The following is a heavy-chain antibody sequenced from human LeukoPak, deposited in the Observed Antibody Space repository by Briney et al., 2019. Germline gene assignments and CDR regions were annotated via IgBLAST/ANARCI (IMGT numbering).Heavy chain of an antibody. Sequence: ASVKVSCKASGYIFINYYMHWVRQAPGQGLEWMGIINPSGGSAVYAQKFQGRVTVTSDMSTSMVYMDLSSLRSEDTAVYYCARERPAYYYMGVWGKGTTVTISS. CDR3: ARERPAYYYMGV. CDR2: INPSGGSA. CDR1: GYIFINYY. V-gene: IGHV1-46*01. J-gene: IGHJ6*03.